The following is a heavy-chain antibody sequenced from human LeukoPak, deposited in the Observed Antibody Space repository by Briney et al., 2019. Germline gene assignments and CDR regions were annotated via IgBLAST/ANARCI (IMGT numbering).Heavy chain of an antibody. J-gene: IGHJ3*02. CDR3: AKGVREVRCSSTSCYREDAFDI. Sequence: PGGSLRLSCAASGFSFNSYWMSWVRQAPGTGLEWVANIRQDGSERYYADSLKGRFTISRDNAMNSLYLQMNSLRAEDMALYYCAKGVREVRCSSTSCYREDAFDIWGQGTMVTVSS. V-gene: IGHV3-7*03. D-gene: IGHD2-2*02. CDR1: GFSFNSYW. CDR2: IRQDGSER.